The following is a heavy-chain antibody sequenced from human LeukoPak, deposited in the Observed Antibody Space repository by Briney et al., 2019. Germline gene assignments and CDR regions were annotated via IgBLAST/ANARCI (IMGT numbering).Heavy chain of an antibody. V-gene: IGHV3-21*01. J-gene: IGHJ4*02. CDR3: ARAVDSYGSDY. D-gene: IGHD5-18*01. Sequence: GGSLRLSCAASGFTFSSYSMNWVRQAPGKGLEWVSSISSSSSYIYYADSVKGRFTISRDNAKNSLYLRMNSLRAEDTAVYYCARAVDSYGSDYWGQGTLVTVSS. CDR2: ISSSSSYI. CDR1: GFTFSSYS.